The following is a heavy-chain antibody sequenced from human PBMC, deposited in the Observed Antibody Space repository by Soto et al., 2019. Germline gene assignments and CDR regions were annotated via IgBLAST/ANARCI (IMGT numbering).Heavy chain of an antibody. CDR2: IFHSGST. V-gene: IGHV4-4*02. J-gene: IGHJ4*02. D-gene: IGHD1-26*01. CDR1: GGSISNSNW. CDR3: AHRPIVGAAI. Sequence: SETLSLTCAVFGGSISNSNWWTWVRQPPGKGLDWIGEIFHSGSTNHNSSLMGRVTISVDKANNQFSLKLSSVTAADTAVYYCAHRPIVGAAIWGQGTLVTVSS.